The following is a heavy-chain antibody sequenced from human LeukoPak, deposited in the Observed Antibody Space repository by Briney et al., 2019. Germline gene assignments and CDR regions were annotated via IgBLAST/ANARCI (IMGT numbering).Heavy chain of an antibody. CDR3: ARDAVPYCSSTSCYRTDV. CDR1: GYTSTSYA. CDR2: INAGNGNT. D-gene: IGHD2-2*01. J-gene: IGHJ6*04. V-gene: IGHV1-3*01. Sequence: ASVKVSCKASGYTSTSYAMHWVRQAPGQRLEWMGWINAGNGNTKYSQKFQGRVTITRDTSASTAYMELSSLRSEDTAVYYCARDAVPYCSSTSCYRTDVWGKGTTVTVSS.